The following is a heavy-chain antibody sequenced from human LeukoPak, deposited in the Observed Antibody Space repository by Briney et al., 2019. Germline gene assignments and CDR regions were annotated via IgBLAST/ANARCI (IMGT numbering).Heavy chain of an antibody. CDR1: GGTFISYA. CDR2: IIPIFGTA. Sequence: SVKVSCKASGGTFISYAISWVRQAPGQGREWMGGIIPIFGTANYAQKFQGRVTIPADESTSTAYMELSSLRSEDTAVYYCARGSGYDFWSGPIPHDIWGQGTMVTVSS. CDR3: ARGSGYDFWSGPIPHDI. D-gene: IGHD3-3*01. V-gene: IGHV1-69*13. J-gene: IGHJ3*02.